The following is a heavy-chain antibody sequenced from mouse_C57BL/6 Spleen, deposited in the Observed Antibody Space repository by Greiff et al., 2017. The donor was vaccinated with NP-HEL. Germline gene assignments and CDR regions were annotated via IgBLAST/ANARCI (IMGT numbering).Heavy chain of an antibody. V-gene: IGHV1-81*01. CDR2: IYPRSGNT. D-gene: IGHD4-1*01. J-gene: IGHJ4*01. CDR3: ARGWEEDAMDD. CDR1: GYTFTSYG. Sequence: LQESGAELARPGASVKLSCKASGYTFTSYGISWVKQRTGQGLEWIGEIYPRSGNTYYNEKFKGKATLTADKSSSTAYMELRSLTSEDSAVXFCARGWEEDAMDDWGQGTSVTVSS.